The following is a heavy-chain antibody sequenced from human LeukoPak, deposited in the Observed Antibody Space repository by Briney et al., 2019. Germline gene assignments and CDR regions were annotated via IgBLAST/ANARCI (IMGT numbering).Heavy chain of an antibody. V-gene: IGHV1-69*05. CDR1: GGTFSSYA. J-gene: IGHJ6*04. CDR2: IIPIFGTA. Sequence: SVKVSCKASGGTFSSYAISWVRQAPGQGLEWMGGIIPIFGTANYAQKFQGRVSMTRDSSISTAYLDLSRLRFDDTAVYYCARGRRFTIFGVVSGMDVWGRGTMVTVSS. CDR3: ARGRRFTIFGVVSGMDV. D-gene: IGHD3-3*01.